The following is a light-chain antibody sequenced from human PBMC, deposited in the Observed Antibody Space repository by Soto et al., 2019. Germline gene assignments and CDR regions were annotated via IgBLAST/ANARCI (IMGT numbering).Light chain of an antibody. Sequence: DFVLTQSPVSLSVTPGEPASISCGSSQRLLDRDGGSTYLDWFLQKPGQAPQLLIYTVSYRASGVPDRFSGSGSGTDFTLKISWVEAEDVGVYFCMQSIRLPLTSGGGTKVDIK. CDR2: TVS. J-gene: IGKJ4*01. CDR1: QRLLDRDGGSTY. V-gene: IGKV2-40*01. CDR3: MQSIRLPLT.